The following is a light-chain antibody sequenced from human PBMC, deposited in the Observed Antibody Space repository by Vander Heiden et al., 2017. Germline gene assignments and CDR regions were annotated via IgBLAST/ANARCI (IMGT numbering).Light chain of an antibody. V-gene: IGLV3-1*01. CDR2: QDS. CDR3: QAWDSSTAIGV. J-gene: IGLJ2*01. CDR1: KLGDKY. Sequence: SYKLTQPPSVSVSPGQTASITCSGDKLGDKYACWYQQKPGQSPVLVIYQDSKRPSGIPERFSGSNSGNTATLTISGTQAMDEADYYCQAWDSSTAIGVFGGGTKLTVL.